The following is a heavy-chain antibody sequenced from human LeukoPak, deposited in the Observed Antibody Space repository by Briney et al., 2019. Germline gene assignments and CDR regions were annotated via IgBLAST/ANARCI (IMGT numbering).Heavy chain of an antibody. CDR3: ARAAAATSRDF. V-gene: IGHV3-7*01. J-gene: IGHJ4*02. CDR1: GFTFSSYA. CDR2: IKEEGSEK. Sequence: GGSLRLSCAASGFTFSSYAMHWVRQAPGKGLEWVANIKEEGSEKYYVDSVKGRFTISRDNVKNSLYLQMNSLRAEDTAVYYCARAAAATSRDFWGQGTLVTVSS. D-gene: IGHD6-13*01.